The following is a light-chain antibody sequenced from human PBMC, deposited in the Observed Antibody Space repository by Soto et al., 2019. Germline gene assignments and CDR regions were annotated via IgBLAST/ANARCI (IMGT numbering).Light chain of an antibody. Sequence: QSVLTQPPSASGTPGQRVTISCSGSSSNIGSNFLSWYQHLPGTAPKLLIYRDSQWPSGVPDRFSASKSGTSASLAISGLRSEDEGDYYCAVWDDTLRGVVFGGGTKLTVL. J-gene: IGLJ2*01. CDR2: RDS. CDR1: SSNIGSNF. CDR3: AVWDDTLRGVV. V-gene: IGLV1-47*01.